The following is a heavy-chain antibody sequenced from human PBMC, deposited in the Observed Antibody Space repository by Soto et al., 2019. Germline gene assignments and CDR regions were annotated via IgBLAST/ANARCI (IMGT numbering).Heavy chain of an antibody. D-gene: IGHD3-9*01. Sequence: GGSLRLSCAASGFSFAGYAVAWVRQAPGKGLEWVSTVSGGGGSTYYADSVKGRFTISRDNSGNTVYLHMNSLNAGDTALYYCAKTESFNGYYNAFDSWGQGTRVTVSS. J-gene: IGHJ4*02. CDR1: GFSFAGYA. CDR3: AKTESFNGYYNAFDS. CDR2: VSGGGGST. V-gene: IGHV3-23*01.